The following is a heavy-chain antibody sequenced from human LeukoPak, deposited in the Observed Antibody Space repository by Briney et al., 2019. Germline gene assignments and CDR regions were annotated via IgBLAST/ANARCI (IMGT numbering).Heavy chain of an antibody. V-gene: IGHV4-59*01. CDR1: GGSISSYY. CDR3: ARDLGRTGRTPLDY. CDR2: IYYSGST. J-gene: IGHJ4*02. D-gene: IGHD1-1*01. Sequence: PSETLSLTCTVSGGSISSYYWSWIRQPPGKGLEWIGYIYYSGSTNYNPSLKSRVTISVDTSKNQFSLKLSSVTAEDTAVYYCARDLGRTGRTPLDYWGQGTLATVSS.